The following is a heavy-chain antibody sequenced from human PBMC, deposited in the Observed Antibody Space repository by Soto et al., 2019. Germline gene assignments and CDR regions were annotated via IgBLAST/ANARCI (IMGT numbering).Heavy chain of an antibody. Sequence: QVQLQQWGAGLLKPSETLSLTCAVYGQSFSGHTWSWIRQSPGKGLEWIGEISQSGSTYYNPSLMTRVTISADTSKNQFSLTLNSLTAADTGVFYCARGSGIAVIPGELEDVHYDYWGQGTMVSVSS. CDR3: ARGSGIAVIPGELEDVHYDY. V-gene: IGHV4-34*01. D-gene: IGHD2-2*01. CDR1: GQSFSGHT. CDR2: ISQSGST. J-gene: IGHJ4*02.